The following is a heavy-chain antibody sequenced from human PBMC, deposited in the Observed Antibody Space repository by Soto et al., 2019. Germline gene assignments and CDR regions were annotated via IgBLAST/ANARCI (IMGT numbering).Heavy chain of an antibody. Sequence: SETLCLTSTVSGTSTRRSYWRGIRQPPGKGLEWIGYIYDILTTDYNPSLKSRVTVSQDMSKNQFSLKLRSVTAADTAIYYCARQQSPDDTTNDYFDYWGLGALVTVS. J-gene: IGHJ4*02. V-gene: IGHV4-59*08. CDR1: GTSTRRSY. CDR2: IYDILTT. D-gene: IGHD2-8*01. CDR3: ARQQSPDDTTNDYFDY.